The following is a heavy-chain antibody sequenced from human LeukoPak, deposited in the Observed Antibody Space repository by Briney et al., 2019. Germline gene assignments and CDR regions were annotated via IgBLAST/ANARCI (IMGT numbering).Heavy chain of an antibody. V-gene: IGHV4-59*01. Sequence: SETLSLTCTVSGDSISSNYWSWIRQTPTKGLEWIAYIYNTESTNYSPCLRSRLTISVDTSRNQFSLKLSSVTAADTAVYYCARGPPFDSWGQGTLATVSS. CDR2: IYNTEST. CDR3: ARGPPFDS. CDR1: GDSISSNY. J-gene: IGHJ4*02.